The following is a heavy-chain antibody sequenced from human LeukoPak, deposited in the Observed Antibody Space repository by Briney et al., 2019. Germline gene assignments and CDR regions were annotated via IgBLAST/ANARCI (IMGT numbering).Heavy chain of an antibody. D-gene: IGHD6-13*01. J-gene: IGHJ4*02. CDR3: ATQSSSWHYLEY. CDR2: IYYGRNY. Sequence: SETLSLSCTVSGDSISSRSYYWGWIRQPPGKGLGWLGKIYYGRNYKWNSSLKSRATISIDTSKNQFPLKLSSVTDADTAVYYCATQSSSWHYLEYWGQGTLVTVSS. V-gene: IGHV4-39*01. CDR1: GDSISSRSYY.